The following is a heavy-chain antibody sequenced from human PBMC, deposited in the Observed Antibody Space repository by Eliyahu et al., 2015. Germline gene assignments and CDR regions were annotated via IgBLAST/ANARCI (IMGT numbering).Heavy chain of an antibody. D-gene: IGHD6-6*01. CDR3: ARGIAARLGWFDP. J-gene: IGHJ5*02. CDR2: IYYSGST. Sequence: LEWIGYIYYSGSTYYNPSLKSRVTISVDTSKNQFSLKLSSVTAADTAVYYCARGIAARLGWFDPWGQGTLVTVSS. V-gene: IGHV4-30-4*01.